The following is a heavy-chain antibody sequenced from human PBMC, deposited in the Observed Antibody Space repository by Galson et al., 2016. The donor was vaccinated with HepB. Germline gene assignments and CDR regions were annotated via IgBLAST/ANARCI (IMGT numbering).Heavy chain of an antibody. J-gene: IGHJ3*02. D-gene: IGHD3-16*01. CDR3: ARGGRNRINDAFGM. CDR1: GFTVSSNY. CDR2: IYTGGVA. V-gene: IGHV3-53*01. Sequence: SLRLSCAGSGFTVSSNYMNWVRQAPGKGLEWVSLIYTGGVAYYADSVKGRFTISRDNSKNTLYLQMNSLRAEDTAVYYCARGGRNRINDAFGMWGQGTMVTVSS.